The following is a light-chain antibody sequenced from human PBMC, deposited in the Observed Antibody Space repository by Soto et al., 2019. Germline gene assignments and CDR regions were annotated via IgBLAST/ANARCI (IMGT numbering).Light chain of an antibody. V-gene: IGKV3-20*01. CDR2: DSS. CDR1: QTLRHTS. CDR3: QQYASSPPYT. Sequence: VLTQSPATLSLSPGDRATLSCRASQTLRHTSLAWYQQRPGQPPRVLMYDSSTRAAGIPDRFSGSGSGTHFALTISRLEPEELSVYYCQQYASSPPYTFGRGTTLEHK. J-gene: IGKJ2*01.